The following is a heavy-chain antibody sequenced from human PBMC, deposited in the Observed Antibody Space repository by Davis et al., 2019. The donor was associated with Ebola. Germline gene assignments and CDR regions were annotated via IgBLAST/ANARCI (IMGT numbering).Heavy chain of an antibody. J-gene: IGHJ6*03. Sequence: HSQTLSLTCAISGDSVSINRGAWNWIRQSPSRGLEWLGRTYYNSKWYNDYAESVKSRITIKPDTSKNQFFLQLNSVTPEDTALYYCVKGWFRAGMDVWGEGTTVNVSS. CDR1: GDSVSINRGA. CDR2: TYYNSKWYN. D-gene: IGHD3-10*01. V-gene: IGHV6-1*01. CDR3: VKGWFRAGMDV.